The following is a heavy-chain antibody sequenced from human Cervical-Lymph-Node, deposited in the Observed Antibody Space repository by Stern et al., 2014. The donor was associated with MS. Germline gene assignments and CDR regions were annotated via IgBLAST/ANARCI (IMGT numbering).Heavy chain of an antibody. CDR1: GFTFEDYG. CDR2: IHWYGGST. CDR3: ARAFCTGGVCYSFPFYGMDV. J-gene: IGHJ6*02. Sequence: VQLVESGGGVVRPGRSLRLSCAASGFTFEDYGMSWVRQAPGKGLEWVAAIHWYGGSTVYAGSVQGRFTISRDNAKNSLYPQMNSLRAEDTALYHCARAFCTGGVCYSFPFYGMDVWGQGTTVTVSS. V-gene: IGHV3-20*01. D-gene: IGHD2-8*02.